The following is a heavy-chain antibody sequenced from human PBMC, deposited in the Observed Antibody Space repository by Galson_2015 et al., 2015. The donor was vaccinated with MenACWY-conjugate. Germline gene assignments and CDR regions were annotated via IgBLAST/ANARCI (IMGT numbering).Heavy chain of an antibody. CDR1: GITFSSYA. J-gene: IGHJ5*02. CDR3: AQGAGSRWFDP. CDR2: ISTTGGTT. Sequence: SLRLSCAASGITFSSYAVGWVRQAPGKGLEWVSSISTTGGTTYYADSVKGRFTISRDNSKNTLYLQMNSLRAGDTAVYYCAQGAGSRWFDPWGQGTLVIVSS. D-gene: IGHD3-10*01. V-gene: IGHV3-23*01.